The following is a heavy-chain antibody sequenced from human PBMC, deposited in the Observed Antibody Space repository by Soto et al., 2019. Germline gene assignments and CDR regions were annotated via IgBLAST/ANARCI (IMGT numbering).Heavy chain of an antibody. D-gene: IGHD2-15*01. CDR3: ARGPTAACSGGSCYFDY. V-gene: IGHV1-69*13. J-gene: IGHJ4*02. Sequence: GASVKVSCKASGGTFSSYAISWVRQAPGQGLEWMGGIIPIFGTANYAQKFQGRVTITADESTSTAYMELSSLRSEDTSVYYCARGPTAACSGGSCYFDYWGQGTLVTVSS. CDR1: GGTFSSYA. CDR2: IIPIFGTA.